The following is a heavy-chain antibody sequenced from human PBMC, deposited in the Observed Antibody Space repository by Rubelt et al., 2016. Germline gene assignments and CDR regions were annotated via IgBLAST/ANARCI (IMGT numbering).Heavy chain of an antibody. CDR2: IKQDGSEK. V-gene: IGHV3-7*04. CDR1: GFTFSSDW. Sequence: EVQLVESGGGLVQPGGSLRLSCAASGFTFSSDWMSWVRQAPGIGLEWVANIKQDGSEKYYVDSVKGRFTISRDNAKNSLNRQMNSLKAEDTDVYYCARDGGWSGYYLLDYWGQGILVTVSS. D-gene: IGHD3-3*01. CDR3: ARDGGWSGYYLLDY. J-gene: IGHJ4*02.